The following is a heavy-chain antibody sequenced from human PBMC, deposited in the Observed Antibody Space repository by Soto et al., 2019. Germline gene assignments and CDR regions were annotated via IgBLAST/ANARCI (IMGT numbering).Heavy chain of an antibody. D-gene: IGHD6-19*01. CDR1: GGTFSSYA. Sequence: RASVKVSCKASGGTFSSYAISWVRQAPGQGLEWMGGIIPIFGTANYAQKFQGRVTITADESASTAYMELSSLRSEDTAVYYCARDKPNSSGWYDIGTDYYYYGMDVWGQGTTVTVSS. V-gene: IGHV1-69*13. CDR3: ARDKPNSSGWYDIGTDYYYYGMDV. J-gene: IGHJ6*02. CDR2: IIPIFGTA.